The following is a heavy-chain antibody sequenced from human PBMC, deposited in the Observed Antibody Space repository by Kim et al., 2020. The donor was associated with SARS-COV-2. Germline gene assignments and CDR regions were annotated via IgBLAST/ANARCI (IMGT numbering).Heavy chain of an antibody. V-gene: IGHV1-18*01. CDR2: YTGNT. J-gene: IGHJ4*02. CDR3: ARDPFDY. Sequence: YTGNTNNARKAQGRVTMTTDTSTSTAYMELRSLRSDDTAIYYCARDPFDYWGQGTLVTVSS.